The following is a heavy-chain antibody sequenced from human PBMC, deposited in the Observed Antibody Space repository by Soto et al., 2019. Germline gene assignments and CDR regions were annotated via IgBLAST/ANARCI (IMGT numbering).Heavy chain of an antibody. CDR2: IPYDGSHQ. V-gene: IGHV3-30*18. CDR3: AKRRVLEWEVQESDY. Sequence: QVHLVESGGGVVQPGRSLRLSCAASGFTFSSHGMHWIRQAPGKGLEWVAVIPYDGSHQYYADSVKGRFSISRDNSKNTLYLQMNSLRAEDTAVDYCAKRRVLEWEVQESDYWGQGTLVSVSS. D-gene: IGHD3-3*01. J-gene: IGHJ4*02. CDR1: GFTFSSHG.